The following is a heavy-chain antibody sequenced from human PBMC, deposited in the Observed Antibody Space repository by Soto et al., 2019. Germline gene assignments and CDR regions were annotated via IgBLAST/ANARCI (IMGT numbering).Heavy chain of an antibody. CDR1: GYTFTSYD. CDR2: MNPNSGNT. V-gene: IGHV1-8*01. CDR3: ASGYDFWSGPYYYMDV. D-gene: IGHD3-3*01. Sequence: QVQLVQSGAEVKKPGASVKVSCKASGYTFTSYDINWVRQATGQGLEWMGWMNPNSGNTGYAQMFQGRVTMTRNTSISTAYMELSSLRSEDTAVYYCASGYDFWSGPYYYMDVWGKGTTVTVSS. J-gene: IGHJ6*03.